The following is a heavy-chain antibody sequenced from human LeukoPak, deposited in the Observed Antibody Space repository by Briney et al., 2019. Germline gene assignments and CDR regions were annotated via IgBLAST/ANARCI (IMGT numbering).Heavy chain of an antibody. CDR3: ARDRGRMVRGVTDY. D-gene: IGHD3-10*01. V-gene: IGHV3-11*01. CDR1: GFTFGDYY. Sequence: GGSLRLSCAASGFTFGDYYLSWIRQAPGKGLEWISYIAGTSNTIDYAGSVKGRFTISRDNAKNSLFLQMNSLRAEDTAVYYCARDRGRMVRGVTDYWGQGTLVTVSS. J-gene: IGHJ4*02. CDR2: IAGTSNTI.